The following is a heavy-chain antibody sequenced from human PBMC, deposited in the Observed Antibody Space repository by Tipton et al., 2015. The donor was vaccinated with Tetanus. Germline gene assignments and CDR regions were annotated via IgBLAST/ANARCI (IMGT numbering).Heavy chain of an antibody. CDR2: IYYSGST. V-gene: IGHV4-59*01. Sequence: TLSLTCTVSGGSISSYYWSWIRQPPGKGLEWIGYIYYSGSTNYNPSLKSRVTISVDTSKNQFSLKLSSVTAADTAVYYCARVTAGGFGELDNSGQGTLVTVSS. CDR1: GGSISSYY. D-gene: IGHD3-10*01. J-gene: IGHJ4*02. CDR3: ARVTAGGFGELDN.